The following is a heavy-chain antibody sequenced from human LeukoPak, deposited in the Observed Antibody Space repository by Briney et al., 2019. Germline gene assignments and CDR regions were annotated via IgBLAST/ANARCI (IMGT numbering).Heavy chain of an antibody. CDR1: GGSISSSSYY. V-gene: IGHV4-39*07. CDR3: ARPRRIRIAVAGTIAAFDI. D-gene: IGHD6-19*01. J-gene: IGHJ3*02. Sequence: PSETLSLTCTVSGGSISSSSYYWGWIRQPPGKGLEWIGSIYYSGSTYYNPSLKSRVTISVDTSKNQFSLKLSSVTAADTAVYYCARPRRIRIAVAGTIAAFDIWGQGTMVTVSS. CDR2: IYYSGST.